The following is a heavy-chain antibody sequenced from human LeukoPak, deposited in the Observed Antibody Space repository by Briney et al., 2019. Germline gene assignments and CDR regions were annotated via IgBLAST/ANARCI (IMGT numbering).Heavy chain of an antibody. CDR1: GGSISNYY. CDR3: ARDTMGVLRGENYYYYGMDV. D-gene: IGHD3-10*01. Sequence: SETLSLTCTVSGGSISNYYWSWIRQPPGKGLEWIGYIYYSGSTNYNPSLKSRVTISVDTSKNQFSLKLSSVTAADTAVYYCARDTMGVLRGENYYYYGMDVWGQGTTVTVSS. CDR2: IYYSGST. J-gene: IGHJ6*02. V-gene: IGHV4-59*01.